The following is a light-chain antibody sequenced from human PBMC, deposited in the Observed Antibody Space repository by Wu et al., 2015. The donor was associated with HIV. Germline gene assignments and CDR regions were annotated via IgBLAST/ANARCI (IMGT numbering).Light chain of an antibody. CDR3: QQLYNYPFT. CDR1: QGISSY. V-gene: IGKV1-9*01. J-gene: IGKJ3*01. Sequence: DIQLTQSPSFLSASIGDRVTITCRASQGISSYLVWYQQKPGKAPKLLIYAASTLQSGVPSRFSGSGSGTEFTLTVSSLQPDDFATYYCQQLYNYPFTFGPGTKVDIK. CDR2: AAS.